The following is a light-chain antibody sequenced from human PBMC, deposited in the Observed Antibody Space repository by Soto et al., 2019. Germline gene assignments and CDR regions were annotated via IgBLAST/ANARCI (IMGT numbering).Light chain of an antibody. J-gene: IGKJ1*01. Sequence: EIVLTQSPATLSLSPGERATLSCRASQSITSNYLAWYQQKPGQAPRLLIYGASSRATAIPDRFSGSGSGTEFTLTISRLEPEDLAVYHCQQYGDSPQTFGQGTKVEIK. CDR2: GAS. CDR3: QQYGDSPQT. CDR1: QSITSNY. V-gene: IGKV3-20*01.